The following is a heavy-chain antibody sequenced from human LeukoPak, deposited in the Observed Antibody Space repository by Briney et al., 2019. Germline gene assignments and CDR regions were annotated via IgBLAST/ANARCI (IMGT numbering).Heavy chain of an antibody. D-gene: IGHD3-10*01. V-gene: IGHV4-34*01. J-gene: IGHJ4*02. Sequence: NPSETLSLTCAVYGGSFSGYYWSWIRQPPGKGLEWIGEINHSGSTNYNPSLKSRVTISVDTSKNQFSLKLSSVTAADTAVYYCARARVRGVSYWGQGTLDTVSS. CDR2: INHSGST. CDR1: GGSFSGYY. CDR3: ARARVRGVSY.